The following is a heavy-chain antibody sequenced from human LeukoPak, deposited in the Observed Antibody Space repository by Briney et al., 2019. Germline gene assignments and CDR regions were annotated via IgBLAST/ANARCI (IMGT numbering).Heavy chain of an antibody. Sequence: ASVKVSCKASGHTFTSYDINWVRQATGQGLEWMGWMNPNNGNTGYAQKFQGRVTMTRNTSLSTAYMELSSLRSEDTAVYYCAKAEPRSYRSYSSSYLDYWGQGTLVTVSS. CDR2: MNPNNGNT. V-gene: IGHV1-8*01. CDR1: GHTFTSYD. D-gene: IGHD6-6*01. CDR3: AKAEPRSYRSYSSSYLDY. J-gene: IGHJ4*02.